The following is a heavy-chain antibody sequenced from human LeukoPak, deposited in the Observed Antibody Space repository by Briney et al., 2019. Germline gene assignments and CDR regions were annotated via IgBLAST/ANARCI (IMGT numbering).Heavy chain of an antibody. CDR2: INPSGGST. V-gene: IGHV1-46*01. CDR3: ASLADAFDI. CDR1: GYAFTRYY. Sequence: ASVKVSCKASGYAFTRYYMYWVRQAPGQGLEWMGIINPSGGSTSYAQKFQGRVTMTRDTSTSTVYMELSSLRSEDTAVYYCASLADAFDIWGQGTMVTVSS. J-gene: IGHJ3*02.